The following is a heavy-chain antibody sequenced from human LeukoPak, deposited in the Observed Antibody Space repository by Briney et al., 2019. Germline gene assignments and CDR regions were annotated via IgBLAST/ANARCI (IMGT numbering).Heavy chain of an antibody. CDR2: IIPIFGTA. CDR1: GGTFSSYA. J-gene: IGHJ4*02. CDR3: ARGRFLEWLLYHPTFDY. V-gene: IGHV1-69*01. Sequence: SVKVSCXASGGTFSSYAISWVRQARGQGLEWMGGIIPIFGTANYAQKFQGRVTITADESTSTAYMELSSLRSEDTAVHYCARGRFLEWLLYHPTFDYWGQGTLVTVSS. D-gene: IGHD3-3*01.